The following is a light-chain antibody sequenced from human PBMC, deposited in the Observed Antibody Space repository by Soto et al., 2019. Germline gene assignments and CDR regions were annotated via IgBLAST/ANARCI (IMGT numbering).Light chain of an antibody. Sequence: QSVLTQPPSVSGAPGQRVTISCTGSSSDIGAGHGVHWYQQLPGTAPKLLIYGNTNRPSGVPDRFSGSKSGTSASLTIAGLQDEDEADYYCQSYENSLTAPYVFGTGTKLPS. V-gene: IGLV1-40*01. CDR1: SSDIGAGHG. CDR2: GNT. J-gene: IGLJ1*01. CDR3: QSYENSLTAPYV.